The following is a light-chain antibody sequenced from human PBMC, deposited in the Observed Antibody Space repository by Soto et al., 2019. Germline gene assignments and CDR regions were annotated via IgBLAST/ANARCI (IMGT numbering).Light chain of an antibody. Sequence: QSVLTQPPSVSGAPGQTVSIPCSGSSSNIGAGYDVHWYQQLPGTVPKLVIYATFNRLSGVPDRLCGSKSGTSASLAITGLQAEDEADYYCQAYENSLGVSVLFGGGTKVTVL. J-gene: IGLJ3*02. CDR3: QAYENSLGVSVL. CDR1: SSNIGAGYD. CDR2: ATF. V-gene: IGLV1-40*01.